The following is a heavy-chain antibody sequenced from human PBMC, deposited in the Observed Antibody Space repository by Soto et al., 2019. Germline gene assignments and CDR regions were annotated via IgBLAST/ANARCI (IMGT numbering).Heavy chain of an antibody. J-gene: IGHJ3*02. V-gene: IGHV1-2*02. D-gene: IGHD7-27*01. CDR3: ARSPWGGDAFDI. CDR1: GYTFTGYY. CDR2: INPNSSGT. Sequence: ASVKVSCKASGYTFTGYYMHWVRQAPGQGLEWMGWINPNSSGTNYAQKFQGRVTMTRDTSISTAYMELSRLRSDDTAVYYCARSPWGGDAFDIWGQGTMVTVSS.